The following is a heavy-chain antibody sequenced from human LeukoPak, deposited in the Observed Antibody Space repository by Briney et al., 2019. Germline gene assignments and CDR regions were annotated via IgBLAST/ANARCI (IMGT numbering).Heavy chain of an antibody. Sequence: PPQTLSLTCTVSGGSISSGSYYWSWIRQPAGKGLEWIGRIYTSGSTNYNPSLRSRVTISVDTSKNQFSLKLSSVTAADTAVYYCARYFGRWDFDYWGQGTLVTVSS. CDR1: GGSISSGSYY. J-gene: IGHJ4*02. CDR3: ARYFGRWDFDY. V-gene: IGHV4-61*02. D-gene: IGHD3-9*01. CDR2: IYTSGST.